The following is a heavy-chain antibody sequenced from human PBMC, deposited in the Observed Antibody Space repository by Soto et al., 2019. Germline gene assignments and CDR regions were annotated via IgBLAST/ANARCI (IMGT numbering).Heavy chain of an antibody. D-gene: IGHD2-2*02. CDR1: GGSFSGYY. CDR2: INHSGST. Sequence: SETLSLTCAVYGGSFSGYYWSWIRQPPGKGLEWIGEINHSGSTNYNPSLKSRVTISVDTSKNQFSLKLSSVTAADTAVYYCARAPRHCSSTSCYTYRWYCGMDVWGQGTTVTVSS. V-gene: IGHV4-34*01. CDR3: ARAPRHCSSTSCYTYRWYCGMDV. J-gene: IGHJ6*02.